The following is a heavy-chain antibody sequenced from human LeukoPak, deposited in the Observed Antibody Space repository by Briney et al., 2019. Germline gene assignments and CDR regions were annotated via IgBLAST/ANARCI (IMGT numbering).Heavy chain of an antibody. Sequence: SETLSLTCTVSGGSISSYYWSWIRQPAGKGLEWIGRIYTSGSTNYNPSLKSRVTMSVDTSKNQFSLKLSSVTAADTAVYYCARAYTAMARTGRSSYFDYWGQGTLVTVSS. J-gene: IGHJ4*02. CDR1: GGSISSYY. V-gene: IGHV4-4*07. CDR2: IYTSGST. CDR3: ARAYTAMARTGRSSYFDY. D-gene: IGHD5-18*01.